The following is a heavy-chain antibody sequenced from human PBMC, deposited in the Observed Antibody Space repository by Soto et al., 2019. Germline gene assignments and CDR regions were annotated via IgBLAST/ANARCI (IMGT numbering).Heavy chain of an antibody. D-gene: IGHD6-13*01. CDR3: AKWAGYSSPVAIDY. V-gene: IGHV3-23*01. J-gene: IGHJ4*02. CDR2: ISGSGGST. Sequence: GGSLRLSGAASECAFSGDPMSWVRQAPGKGLEWVSAISGSGGSTYYADSVKGRFTISRDNSKNTLYLQMNSLRAEDTAVYYCAKWAGYSSPVAIDYWGQGTLVTVSS. CDR1: ECAFSGDP.